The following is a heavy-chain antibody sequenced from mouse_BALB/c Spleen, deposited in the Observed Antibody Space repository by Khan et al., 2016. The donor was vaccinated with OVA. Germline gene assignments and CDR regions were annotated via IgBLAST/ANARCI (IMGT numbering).Heavy chain of an antibody. CDR3: ANHGRSSAWFTY. CDR2: INPTTDYT. CDR1: GYTFTSYC. Sequence: QVQLKQSGAELAKPGASVKMSCKASGYTFTSYCLHWVKQRPGQGLEWIGYINPTTDYTEYNPIFKDKATLTADKSSSTAYMQLRSLTSEDSAVYYCANHGRSSAWFTYWGQGTLVTVSA. J-gene: IGHJ3*01. V-gene: IGHV1-7*01. D-gene: IGHD1-3*01.